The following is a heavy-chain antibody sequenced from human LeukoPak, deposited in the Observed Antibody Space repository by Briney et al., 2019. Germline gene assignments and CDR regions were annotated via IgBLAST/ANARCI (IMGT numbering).Heavy chain of an antibody. CDR3: ARQGAGDYGDLSDFDY. D-gene: IGHD4-17*01. CDR2: IYPGDSDT. Sequence: GESLQISCQGSGYSFTSYWIGWVRQMPGKGLEWMGIIYPGDSDTRYSPSFQGQVTISADKSISTAYLQWSSLKASDTAMYYCARQGAGDYGDLSDFDYWGQGTLVTVSS. V-gene: IGHV5-51*01. J-gene: IGHJ4*02. CDR1: GYSFTSYW.